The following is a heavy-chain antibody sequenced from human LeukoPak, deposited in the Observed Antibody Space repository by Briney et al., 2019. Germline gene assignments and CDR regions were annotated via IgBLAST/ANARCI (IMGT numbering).Heavy chain of an antibody. Sequence: GGSLRLSCAASGFTFSSYAMSWVRQAPGKGLEWVSSISDSDGSTYYADSVKGRFTISRDNAKNSLYLQMNSLRAEDTALYYCARDMDYYDSSGYYYVFAAFDIWGQGTMVTVSS. J-gene: IGHJ3*02. V-gene: IGHV3-23*01. CDR2: ISDSDGST. CDR3: ARDMDYYDSSGYYYVFAAFDI. CDR1: GFTFSSYA. D-gene: IGHD3-22*01.